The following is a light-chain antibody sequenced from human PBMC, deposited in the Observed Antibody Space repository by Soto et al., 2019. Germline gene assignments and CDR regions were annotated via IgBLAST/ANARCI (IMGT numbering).Light chain of an antibody. V-gene: IGKV1-39*01. CDR2: GMS. J-gene: IGKJ4*01. CDR3: QESYRSFT. CDR1: PSISSY. Sequence: DIQMTQSPSSLSASVGDRVSITCRASPSISSYLNWYQHKPGRAPKVLIYGMSTLQSGVPSRFSGSGSGTEFTLTISSLQPEDFATYYCQESYRSFTFGGGTKVEI.